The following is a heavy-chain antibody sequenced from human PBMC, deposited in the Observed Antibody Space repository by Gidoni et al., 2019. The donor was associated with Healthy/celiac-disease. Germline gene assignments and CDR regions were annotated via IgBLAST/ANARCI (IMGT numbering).Heavy chain of an antibody. CDR1: GFTFSSYA. V-gene: IGHV3-23*01. J-gene: IGHJ4*02. D-gene: IGHD3-22*01. Sequence: EVQLLESGGGLVQPGGSLRLSCAASGFTFSSYAMNWVRQAPGKGLEWVSGISGSGVSTYYADSVKGRFTISRDNSKNTLYLQMNSLRAEDTAVYYCAKWDSGYYLFDYWGQGTLVTVSS. CDR2: ISGSGVST. CDR3: AKWDSGYYLFDY.